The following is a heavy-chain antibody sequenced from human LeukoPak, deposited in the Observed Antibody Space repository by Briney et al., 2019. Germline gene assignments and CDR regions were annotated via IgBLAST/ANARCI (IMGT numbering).Heavy chain of an antibody. V-gene: IGHV3-30-3*01. CDR3: ARGARRHYDFWSGSMRTTNWFDP. J-gene: IGHJ5*02. CDR2: ISYDGSNK. CDR1: GFTFSSYA. Sequence: GGSLRLSCAASGFTFSSYAMHWVRQAPGKGLEWVAVISYDGSNKYYADSVKGRFTISRDNSKNTLYLQMNSLRAEDTAVYYCARGARRHYDFWSGSMRTTNWFDPWGQGTLVTVSS. D-gene: IGHD3-3*01.